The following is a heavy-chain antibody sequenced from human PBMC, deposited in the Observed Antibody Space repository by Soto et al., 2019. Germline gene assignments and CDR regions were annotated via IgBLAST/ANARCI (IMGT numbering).Heavy chain of an antibody. CDR2: ISWNSGSI. D-gene: IGHD6-19*01. CDR1: GFTFGDYS. V-gene: IGHV3-9*01. CDR3: AKDITPGIAVAGTKGYYYYYGMDV. Sequence: GGSPRLSRAASGFTFGDYSMHLGPQAPGEGPEWGSGISWNSGSIGYADSVKGRFAISRDNAKNSLYLQMNSLRAEDTALYYCAKDITPGIAVAGTKGYYYYYGMDVWGQGTTVTVSS. J-gene: IGHJ6*02.